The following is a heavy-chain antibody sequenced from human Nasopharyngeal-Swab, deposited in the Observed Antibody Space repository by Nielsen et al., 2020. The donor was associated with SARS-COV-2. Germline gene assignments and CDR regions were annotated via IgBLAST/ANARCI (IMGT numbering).Heavy chain of an antibody. CDR1: GGSISSGGYY. CDR3: ARDQGLDSSGYYNDFGAFDI. J-gene: IGHJ3*02. D-gene: IGHD3-22*01. CDR2: IYYSGST. Sequence: SETLSLTCTVSGGSISSGGYYWSWIRQHPGKGLEWIGYIYYSGSTYYNPSLKSRVTISVDTSKNQFSLKLSSVTAADTAVYYCARDQGLDSSGYYNDFGAFDIWGQGTMVTVSS. V-gene: IGHV4-31*03.